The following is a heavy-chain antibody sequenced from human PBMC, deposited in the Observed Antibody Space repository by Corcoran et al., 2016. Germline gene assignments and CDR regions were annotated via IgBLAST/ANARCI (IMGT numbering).Heavy chain of an antibody. V-gene: IGHV3-21*01. D-gene: IGHD6-19*01. CDR3: AADESSGGYTGFDP. Sequence: EVQLVESGGGLVKPGGSLRLSCAASGFAFSSYSMNWVRQAPGKGLEWVSSISSSSSYIYYADSVKGRFTISRDNAKNSLYLQMNSLRAECTAVYYCAADESSGGYTGFDPWGQGTLVTVSS. J-gene: IGHJ5*02. CDR2: ISSSSSYI. CDR1: GFAFSSYS.